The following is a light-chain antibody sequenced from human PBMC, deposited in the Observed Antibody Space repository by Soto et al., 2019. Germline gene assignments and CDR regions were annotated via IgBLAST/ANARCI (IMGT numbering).Light chain of an antibody. CDR1: SSGVGGYNY. V-gene: IGLV2-8*01. Sequence: QSVLTQPPSASGSPGQSVTISCTGTSSGVGGYNYVSRYQQHPGKAPKLMIYEVSKRPSGVPDRFSGSKSGSTASLTVSGLQAEDEADYYCNSYGGSNNFVFGTGTRSPS. CDR2: EVS. J-gene: IGLJ1*01. CDR3: NSYGGSNNFV.